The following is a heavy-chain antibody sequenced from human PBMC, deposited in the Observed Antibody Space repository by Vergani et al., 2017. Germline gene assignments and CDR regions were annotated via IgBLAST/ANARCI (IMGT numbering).Heavy chain of an antibody. CDR2: VSPYNGKT. CDR3: ACEGFCDNSGGTYRPPSYYCVGV. D-gene: IGHD3-16*02. J-gene: IGHJ6*02. Sequence: QSQLVQSGDEVKKPGASVKVSCKTSGYSFIIYGISWVRQAPGQGLEWLGWVSPYNGKTNYGQQIQGRVTMTTDTSTRTAYMKLRSLTFDDTAVYFCACEGFCDNSGGTYRPPSYYCVGVWGQGTKITVAS. V-gene: IGHV1-18*01. CDR1: GYSFIIYG.